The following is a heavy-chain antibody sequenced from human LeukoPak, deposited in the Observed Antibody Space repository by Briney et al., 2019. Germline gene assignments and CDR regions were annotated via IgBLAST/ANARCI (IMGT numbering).Heavy chain of an antibody. Sequence: ASVKVSCKASGYTFTGYYMHWVRQAPGQGLEWMGGIIPIFGTANYAQKFQGRVTITADESTSTAYMELSSLRSEDTAVYYCAQAKAIERCSGGSCYPGGIYYGMDVWGQGTTVTVSS. J-gene: IGHJ6*02. CDR2: IIPIFGTA. CDR1: GYTFTGYY. D-gene: IGHD2-15*01. V-gene: IGHV1-69*13. CDR3: AQAKAIERCSGGSCYPGGIYYGMDV.